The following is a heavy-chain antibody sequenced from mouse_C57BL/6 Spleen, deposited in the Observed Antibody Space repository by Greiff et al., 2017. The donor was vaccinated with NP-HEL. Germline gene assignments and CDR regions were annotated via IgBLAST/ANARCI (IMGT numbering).Heavy chain of an antibody. CDR3: ARLGVPYYAMDY. J-gene: IGHJ4*01. CDR1: GFTFSSYT. D-gene: IGHD4-1*01. CDR2: ISGGGGNT. V-gene: IGHV5-9*01. Sequence: EVQVVESGGGLVKPGGSLKLSCAASGFTFSSYTMSWVRQTPEKRLEWVATISGGGGNTYYPDRVKGRFTIFRDNAKNTLYLQMSSLGSEDTALYYCARLGVPYYAMDYWGQGTSVTVSS.